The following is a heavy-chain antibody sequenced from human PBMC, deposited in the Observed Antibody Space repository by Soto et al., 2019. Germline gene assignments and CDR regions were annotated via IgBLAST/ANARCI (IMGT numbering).Heavy chain of an antibody. J-gene: IGHJ1*01. V-gene: IGHV4-59*01. CDR1: GDSIRSSY. CDR3: AKADFWSGFYPFEV. Sequence: ETGSLTCSVSGDSIRSSYWNWIRQTPWRGLECIGYFYYSGRTNDNPPLNGRVSISADTPHNRVSLRITSVTAADTAIYYCAKADFWSGFYPFEVWGQG. CDR2: FYYSGRT. D-gene: IGHD3-3*01.